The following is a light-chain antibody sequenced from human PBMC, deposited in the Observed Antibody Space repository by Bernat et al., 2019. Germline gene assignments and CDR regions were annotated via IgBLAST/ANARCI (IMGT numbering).Light chain of an antibody. J-gene: IGKJ1*01. CDR3: PQYYSYPWT. CDR2: AAS. V-gene: IGKV1-8*01. Sequence: AIRMTQSPSSFSASTGDRVSITCRASQGISGYLAWYQQKPGKAPKLLIYAASTLQSGVPSRFSGSGYGTDFTLTISCLQSEDFATYYCPQYYSYPWTFGQGTKVEIK. CDR1: QGISGY.